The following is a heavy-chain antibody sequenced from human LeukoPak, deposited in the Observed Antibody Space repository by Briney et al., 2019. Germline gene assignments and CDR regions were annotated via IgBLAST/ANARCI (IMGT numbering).Heavy chain of an antibody. CDR2: ISAYNGNT. Sequence: GASVKVFCKASGYTFTSCAISWVRQAPGQGLEWMGWISAYNGNTDYAQKLQGRVTMTTDTSTSTAYMEVRSLRSDDTAVYYCARYPLERLHDFDYWGQGTLVTVSS. V-gene: IGHV1-18*01. CDR3: ARYPLERLHDFDY. CDR1: GYTFTSCA. J-gene: IGHJ4*02.